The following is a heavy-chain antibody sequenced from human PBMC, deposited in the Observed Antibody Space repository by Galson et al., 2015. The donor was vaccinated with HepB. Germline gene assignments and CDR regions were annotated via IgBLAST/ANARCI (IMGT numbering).Heavy chain of an antibody. CDR2: ISDSGTT. Sequence: LSLTCNVSGDFISRYYWNWIRQAPGKGLEWIGYISDSGTTSYNPSLKSRVTISVDTSKNQFSLKLRSVTAADTAVYYCARKKIEAYYDSRGYSWLDPWGQGTPVTVSA. CDR3: ARKKIEAYYDSRGYSWLDP. CDR1: GDFISRYY. V-gene: IGHV4-59*01. D-gene: IGHD3-22*01. J-gene: IGHJ5*02.